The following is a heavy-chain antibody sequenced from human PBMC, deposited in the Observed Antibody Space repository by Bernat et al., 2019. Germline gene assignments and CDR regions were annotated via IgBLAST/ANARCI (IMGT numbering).Heavy chain of an antibody. CDR1: GFTFSSYA. V-gene: IGHV3-30-3*01. CDR3: ARDQWAGLYRTFDY. D-gene: IGHD1-26*01. Sequence: QVQLVESGGGVVQPGRSLRLSCAASGFTFSSYAMHWVRQAPGKGLEWVAVISYDGSNKYYADSVKGRFPISRDNSKNTLYLQMNSLRAEDTAVYYCARDQWAGLYRTFDYWGQGTLVTVSS. J-gene: IGHJ4*02. CDR2: ISYDGSNK.